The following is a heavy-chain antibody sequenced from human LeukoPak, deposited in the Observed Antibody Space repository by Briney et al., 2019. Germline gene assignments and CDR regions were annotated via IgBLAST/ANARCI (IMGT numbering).Heavy chain of an antibody. CDR2: INPSDGAT. D-gene: IGHD1-26*01. V-gene: IGHV1-46*01. CDR3: ASEQRGGLSGNLGGLFASYNTYYYMDV. CDR1: GYTFTMYY. J-gene: IGHJ6*03. Sequence: GASVKVSCKASGYTFTMYYIHWVRQAPGQGLEWMGMINPSDGATTYAQRFQGRVTMTRDMSTTTVYMDLRSLRSEDTAVYFCASEQRGGLSGNLGGLFASYNTYYYMDVWARGTTVTVSS.